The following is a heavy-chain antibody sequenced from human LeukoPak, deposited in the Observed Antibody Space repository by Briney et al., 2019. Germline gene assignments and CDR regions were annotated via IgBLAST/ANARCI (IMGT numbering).Heavy chain of an antibody. CDR2: IYYSGST. V-gene: IGHV4-59*08. CDR3: ARHSETTEFDY. CDR1: GGSISSYY. J-gene: IGHJ4*02. Sequence: SETQSLTCTVSGGSISSYYWSWIRQPPGKGLEWIGYIYYSGSTNYNPSLKSRVTISVDTSKNQFSLKLSSVTAADTAVYYCARHSETTEFDYWGQGTLVTVSS. D-gene: IGHD4-11*01.